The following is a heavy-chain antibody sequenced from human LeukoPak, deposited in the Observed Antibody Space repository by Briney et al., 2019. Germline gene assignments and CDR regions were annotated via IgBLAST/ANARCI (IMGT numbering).Heavy chain of an antibody. CDR3: TTDSRSWYYFDN. CDR1: GFTFSDAW. D-gene: IGHD6-13*01. J-gene: IGHJ4*02. CDR2: IQSKTDGGTI. V-gene: IGHV3-15*01. Sequence: GGSLRLSCTASGFTFSDAWMSWVRQVPGKGLEWVGCIQSKTDGGTIDYAAPVRGRFTISRDDSKNTLYLQMNSLKTEDTAVYYCTTDSRSWYYFDNWGQGTLVTVSS.